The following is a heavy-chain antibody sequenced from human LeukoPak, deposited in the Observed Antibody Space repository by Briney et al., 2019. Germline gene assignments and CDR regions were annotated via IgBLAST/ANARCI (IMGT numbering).Heavy chain of an antibody. CDR2: ISSSSTNI. D-gene: IGHD5-24*01. CDR3: ARDLPQMDY. Sequence: PGGSLRLSCVASGFIFSTYSMNWVRQAPGKGLEWVSSISSSSTNIYYADSVKGRFTISRDNAKNSLYLQMNSLRAEDTAVYYCARDLPQMDYWGQGTLVTVSS. J-gene: IGHJ4*02. CDR1: GFIFSTYS. V-gene: IGHV3-21*01.